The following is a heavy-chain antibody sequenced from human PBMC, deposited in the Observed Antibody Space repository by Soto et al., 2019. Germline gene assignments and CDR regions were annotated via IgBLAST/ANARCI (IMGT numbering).Heavy chain of an antibody. J-gene: IGHJ4*02. CDR3: VRDDGITVLNF. Sequence: QVQLVESGGGVVQPGRPLRLSCATSGFLFSSHGYHWVRQAPGKGLEWVGAIWHDGSKIYYADSVKGRFTISRDDSKNTLYLQMNSLRAADTAVYHCVRDDGITVLNFWGQGTLVTVSS. V-gene: IGHV3-33*01. CDR2: IWHDGSKI. D-gene: IGHD1-20*01. CDR1: GFLFSSHG.